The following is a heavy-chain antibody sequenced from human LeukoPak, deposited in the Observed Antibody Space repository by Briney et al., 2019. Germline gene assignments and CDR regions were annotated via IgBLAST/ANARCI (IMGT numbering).Heavy chain of an antibody. Sequence: SVKVSCKASGGTFSSYAISWVRQAPGQGLEWMGRIIPILGIANYAQKSQGRVTITADKSTSTAYMELSSLRSEDTAVYYCASSSDYVPPYYFDYWGQGTLVTVSS. CDR1: GGTFSSYA. J-gene: IGHJ4*02. D-gene: IGHD3-16*01. CDR2: IIPILGIA. CDR3: ASSSDYVPPYYFDY. V-gene: IGHV1-69*04.